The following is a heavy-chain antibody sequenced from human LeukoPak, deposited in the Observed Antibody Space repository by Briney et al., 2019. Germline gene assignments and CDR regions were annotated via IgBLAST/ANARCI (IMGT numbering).Heavy chain of an antibody. J-gene: IGHJ4*02. CDR3: ARHRYYYIFDY. CDR2: INHSGST. CDR1: GGSFSGYY. Sequence: SETLSLTCAVYGGSFSGYYWSWIRQPPGKGLEWIGEINHSGSTNYNPSLKSRVTISVDTSKNQFSLKLSSVTAADTAVYYCARHRYYYIFDYWGQGTLVTASS. D-gene: IGHD3-22*01. V-gene: IGHV4-34*01.